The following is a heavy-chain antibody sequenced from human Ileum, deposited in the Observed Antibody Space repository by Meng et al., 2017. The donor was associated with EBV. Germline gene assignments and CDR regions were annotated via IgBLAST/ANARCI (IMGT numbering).Heavy chain of an antibody. V-gene: IGHV4-30-4*01. CDR3: ASYSEGGGGLGY. CDR1: GAPSRGGGYH. D-gene: IGHD2-15*01. J-gene: IGHJ4*02. CDR2: IFSSGSP. Sequence: PPLPCLFSGAPSRGGGYHWSWIRQPPGKAREWIGYIFSSGSPYYNPSLKNRITMSVDTSKNQFSLNLKSVTAADTAVYYCASYSEGGGGLGYWGQGTLVTVSS.